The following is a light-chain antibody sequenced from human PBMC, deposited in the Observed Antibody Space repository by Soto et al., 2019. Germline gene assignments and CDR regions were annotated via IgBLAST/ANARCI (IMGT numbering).Light chain of an antibody. Sequence: QAVVTQPPSVSGAPGQRVTISCTGSSSNIGAGYDVHWYQHLPGTAPKLLIDGNNNRPSGVPDRFSGSKSGTSASLAITGLQAEDETHYYCQSFDSSLSVVFGGGTKLTVL. CDR2: GNN. J-gene: IGLJ2*01. V-gene: IGLV1-40*01. CDR3: QSFDSSLSVV. CDR1: SSNIGAGYD.